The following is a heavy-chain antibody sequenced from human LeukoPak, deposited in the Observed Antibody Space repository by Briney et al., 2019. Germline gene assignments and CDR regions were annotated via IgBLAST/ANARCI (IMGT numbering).Heavy chain of an antibody. V-gene: IGHV3-30*02. CDR3: AKDVEQQLVIDY. Sequence: GGSLRLSCAAPGFTFSSYGMHWVRQAPGKGLEWVAFIRYDGSNKYYADSVKGRFTISRDNSKNTLYLQMNSLRAEDTAVYYYAKDVEQQLVIDYWGQGTLVTVSS. J-gene: IGHJ4*02. CDR2: IRYDGSNK. D-gene: IGHD6-13*01. CDR1: GFTFSSYG.